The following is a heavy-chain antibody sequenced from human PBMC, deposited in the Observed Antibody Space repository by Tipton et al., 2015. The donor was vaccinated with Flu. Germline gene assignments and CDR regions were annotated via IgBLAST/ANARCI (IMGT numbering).Heavy chain of an antibody. J-gene: IGHJ4*02. V-gene: IGHV4-59*08. CDR3: ARHTGDSVRGLIDY. Sequence: GLVKPSETLFLTCTVSGGSIGSYYWNWIRQPPGKGLEWIGNIFRTGNTYRNPSLKSRVTISIDTSKNQFSLRLSSVTAADTAVYYCARHTGDSVRGLIDYWGQGTLVTVSS. D-gene: IGHD3-10*02. CDR2: IFRTGNT. CDR1: GGSIGSYY.